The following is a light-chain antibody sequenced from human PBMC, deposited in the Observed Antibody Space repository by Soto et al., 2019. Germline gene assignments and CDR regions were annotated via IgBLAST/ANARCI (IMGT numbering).Light chain of an antibody. CDR2: NNN. J-gene: IGLJ2*01. Sequence: QSVLTQPPSASGTPGQRVTISCSGSSSNIGSKTVNWYQQLPGTAPKLLMYNNNQRPSGVPDRSSGSKSGTSASLAISGPQSEDEADYYCAAWDDSLNGVLFGGGTKVTVL. V-gene: IGLV1-44*01. CDR3: AAWDDSLNGVL. CDR1: SSNIGSKT.